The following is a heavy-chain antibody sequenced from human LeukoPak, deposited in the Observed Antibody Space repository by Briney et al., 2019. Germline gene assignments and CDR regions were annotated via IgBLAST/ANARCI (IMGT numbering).Heavy chain of an antibody. J-gene: IGHJ4*02. CDR2: ASSHGSIK. D-gene: IGHD6-13*01. V-gene: IGHV3-30*03. CDR3: ARGYSSSWFGYFDY. Sequence: GGSLRLSCAASGFTFSSYGIHWVRQAPGKGLEWVAVASSHGSIKYYADSVKGRFTISRDTSKNTVYLQMNSLGPEDTAFYYCARGYSSSWFGYFDYWGQGTLVTVSS. CDR1: GFTFSSYG.